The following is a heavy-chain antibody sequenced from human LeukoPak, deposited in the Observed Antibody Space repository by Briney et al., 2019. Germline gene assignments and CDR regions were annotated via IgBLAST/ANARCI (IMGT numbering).Heavy chain of an antibody. D-gene: IGHD6-19*01. CDR1: GFTFSNYA. CDR3: PRQSYASGWNPFDY. CDR2: ISGGGITT. V-gene: IGHV3-23*01. J-gene: IGHJ4*02. Sequence: PGGSLRLSCAASGFTFSNYAMSWVRQAPGKGLVWVSTISGGGITTYYADSAKGRFTISRDNSKNTMFLQMNSLRADDTAVYYCPRQSYASGWNPFDYWGQGILVTVSS.